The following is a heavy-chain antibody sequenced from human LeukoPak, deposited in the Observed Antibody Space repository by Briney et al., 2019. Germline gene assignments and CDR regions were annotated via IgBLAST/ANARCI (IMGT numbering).Heavy chain of an antibody. J-gene: IGHJ6*03. D-gene: IGHD3-10*01. CDR2: MNPNSGNT. CDR3: ARGRVTMVRGGRQRYYYYYMDV. CDR1: GYTFTSYG. V-gene: IGHV1-8*03. Sequence: ASVKVSCKASGYTFTSYGISWVRQAPGQGLEWMGWMNPNSGNTGYAQKFQGRVTITRNTSISTAYMELSSLRSEDTAVYYCARGRVTMVRGGRQRYYYYYMDVWGKGTTATVSS.